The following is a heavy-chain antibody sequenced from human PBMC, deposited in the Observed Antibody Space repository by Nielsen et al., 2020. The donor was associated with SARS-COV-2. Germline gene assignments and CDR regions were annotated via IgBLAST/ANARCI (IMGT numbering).Heavy chain of an antibody. J-gene: IGHJ4*02. CDR1: RLTFRSYG. D-gene: IGHD2-15*01. Sequence: SLTLPCAASRLTFRSYGLHLIRQAPGKGLEWVAAISYDGSNKYYVDSVKGRFTISRDNSKNTLYLQMSSLREEDTAVYYCAKDWTAIVVVPSGGVDYWGQGTLVTVSS. V-gene: IGHV3-30*18. CDR3: AKDWTAIVVVPSGGVDY. CDR2: ISYDGSNK.